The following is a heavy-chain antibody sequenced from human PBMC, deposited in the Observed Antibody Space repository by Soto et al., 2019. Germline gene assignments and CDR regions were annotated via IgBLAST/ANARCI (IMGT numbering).Heavy chain of an antibody. J-gene: IGHJ4*02. D-gene: IGHD6-19*01. CDR2: ISVYNGNT. CDR3: ASRLQFGSGWPFEY. V-gene: IGHV1-18*01. Sequence: QVQLVQSGGEVKKPGASVKVSCKASGYTFSAYGISWVRQAPGQGLEWMGWISVYNGNTNYGQKVQGRVTMTTDTSTTTAYMELRSLRSDDTAVYYCASRLQFGSGWPFEYWGQGTLLIVSS. CDR1: GYTFSAYG.